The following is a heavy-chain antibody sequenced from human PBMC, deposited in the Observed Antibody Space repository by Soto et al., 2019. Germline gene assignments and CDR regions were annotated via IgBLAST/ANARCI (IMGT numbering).Heavy chain of an antibody. V-gene: IGHV4-34*01. CDR1: GGSFSGYY. CDR2: INHSGST. J-gene: IGHJ4*02. CDR3: ARRRFRGVIRYYFDY. D-gene: IGHD3-10*01. Sequence: PSETLSLTCAVYGGSFSGYYWSWIRQPPGKGLEWIGEINHSGSTNYNPSLKSRVTISVDTSKNQFSLKLSSVTAADTAVYYCARRRFRGVIRYYFDYWGQGTLVTVSS.